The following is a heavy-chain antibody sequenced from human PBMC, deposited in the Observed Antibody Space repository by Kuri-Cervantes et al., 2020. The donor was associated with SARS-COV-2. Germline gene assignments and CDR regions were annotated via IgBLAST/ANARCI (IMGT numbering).Heavy chain of an antibody. D-gene: IGHD7-27*01. CDR2: ISSSGSTI. Sequence: GGSLRLSCAASGFTFSSYWMSWVRQAPGKGLEWVSYISSSGSTIYYADSVKGRFTISRDNAKNSLYLQMNSLRAEDTAVYYCARIGELGIPDYWGQGTLVTVSS. CDR1: GFTFSSYW. CDR3: ARIGELGIPDY. V-gene: IGHV3-48*04. J-gene: IGHJ4*02.